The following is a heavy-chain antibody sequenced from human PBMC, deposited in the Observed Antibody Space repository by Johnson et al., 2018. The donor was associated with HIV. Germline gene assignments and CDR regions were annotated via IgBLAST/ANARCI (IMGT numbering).Heavy chain of an antibody. D-gene: IGHD2-15*01. CDR3: AGEGSCYSCGAFDI. CDR2: ISYDGSNT. V-gene: IGHV3-30*04. J-gene: IGHJ3*02. Sequence: QVKLVESGGGVVQPGRSLRLSCAASGFTFSSYAMHWVRQAPGKGLEWVAVISYDGSNTYYADSVKGRFTISRDNSKNTLYLQMNSLRAEDTAVYYCAGEGSCYSCGAFDIWGQGTMVTVSS. CDR1: GFTFSSYA.